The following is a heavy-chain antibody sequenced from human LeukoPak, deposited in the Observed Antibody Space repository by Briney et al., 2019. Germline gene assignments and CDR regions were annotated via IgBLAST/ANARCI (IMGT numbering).Heavy chain of an antibody. J-gene: IGHJ4*02. CDR3: ARDLSRDTAMDLFDY. V-gene: IGHV4-61*02. CDR1: GGSISSGSYY. Sequence: SETLSLTCTVSGGSISSGSYYWSWIRQPAGKGLEWIGRIYTSGSTNYNPSLKSRVTISVDTSKNQFPLKLSSVTAADTAVYYCARDLSRDTAMDLFDYWGQGTLVTVSS. D-gene: IGHD5-18*01. CDR2: IYTSGST.